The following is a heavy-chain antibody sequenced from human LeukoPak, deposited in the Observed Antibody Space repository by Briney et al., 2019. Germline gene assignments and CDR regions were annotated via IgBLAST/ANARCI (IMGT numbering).Heavy chain of an antibody. D-gene: IGHD6-6*01. CDR3: TTGSIAARGEFDT. V-gene: IGHV3-15*01. Sequence: PGGSLRLSCAASGFTFSNACMSWVRQAPGKGREGVGRIKSKTDGGTTDYAAPVKGRFTISRDDSKNTLYLQMNSLKTEYTAVYYCTTGSIAARGEFDTWGQGTMVTVSS. CDR1: GFTFSNAC. CDR2: IKSKTDGGTT. J-gene: IGHJ3*02.